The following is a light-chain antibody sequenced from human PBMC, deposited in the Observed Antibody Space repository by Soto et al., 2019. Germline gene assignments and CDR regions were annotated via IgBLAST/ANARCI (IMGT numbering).Light chain of an antibody. V-gene: IGKV3-20*01. CDR1: QSVNSNY. J-gene: IGKJ1*01. Sequence: EIVLTQSPGTLSLSPGERATLSCRASQSVNSNYLAWYQQKTGQAPRLLIYGASSRATGIPDRFSGGGSGTDFTLTINRLEPEDFVVYYCQQYGSSPETFGQGTKVEIK. CDR2: GAS. CDR3: QQYGSSPET.